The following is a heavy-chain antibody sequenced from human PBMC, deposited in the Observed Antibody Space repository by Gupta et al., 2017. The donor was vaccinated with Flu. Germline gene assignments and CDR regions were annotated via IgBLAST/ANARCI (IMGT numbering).Heavy chain of an antibody. Sequence: EVQLLESGGGLVQPGGSLQLSCTASGFPFSSYAITWVRQAPGKGLEWVSGINGSGGSTYYADSVKGRFNISRDKSKNTLYLQMNSLRAEDTAVYYCAYGGYYSSIDVFDYWGQGTLVTVSS. J-gene: IGHJ4*02. CDR1: GFPFSSYA. D-gene: IGHD3-10*01. V-gene: IGHV3-23*01. CDR3: AYGGYYSSIDVFDY. CDR2: INGSGGST.